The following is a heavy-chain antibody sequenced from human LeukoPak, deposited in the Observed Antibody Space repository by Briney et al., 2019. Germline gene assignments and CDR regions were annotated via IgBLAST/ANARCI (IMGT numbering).Heavy chain of an antibody. D-gene: IGHD3-22*01. J-gene: IGHJ4*02. Sequence: PGGSLRLSCAASGFTFSSYEMNWVRQAPGKGLEWVSYISSSGSTIYYADSVKGRFTISRDNAKNSLYLQMNSLRVEDTAVYYCAKDQTYYYDNTGYYWGQGTLVTVSS. CDR1: GFTFSSYE. V-gene: IGHV3-48*03. CDR2: ISSSGSTI. CDR3: AKDQTYYYDNTGYY.